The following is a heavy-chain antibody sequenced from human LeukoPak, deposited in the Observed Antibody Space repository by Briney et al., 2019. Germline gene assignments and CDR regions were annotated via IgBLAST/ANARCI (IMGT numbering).Heavy chain of an antibody. CDR3: AAVPLGDYYGSGGPDAFDI. CDR2: IVVGSGNT. D-gene: IGHD3-10*01. V-gene: IGHV1-58*02. J-gene: IGHJ3*02. Sequence: GTSVKVSCKASGFTFTSSAMQWVRQARGQRLEWIGWIVVGSGNTNYAQKFQERVTLTRDMSTSTAYMELSSLRSEDTAVYYCAAVPLGDYYGSGGPDAFDIWGQGTMVTVSS. CDR1: GFTFTSSA.